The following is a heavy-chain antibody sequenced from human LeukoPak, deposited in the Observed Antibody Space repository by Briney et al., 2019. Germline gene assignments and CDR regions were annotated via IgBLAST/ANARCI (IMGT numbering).Heavy chain of an antibody. Sequence: GASVKVSCKASGYTFTGYYMHWVRQAPGQGLEWMGWINPNSGGTNYAQKFQGRVTMTRDTSISTAYMELSRLRSDDTAVYYCARALIVVVPAAMGYWGQGTLVTVSS. CDR1: GYTFTGYY. D-gene: IGHD2-2*01. CDR3: ARALIVVVPAAMGY. CDR2: INPNSGGT. V-gene: IGHV1-2*02. J-gene: IGHJ4*02.